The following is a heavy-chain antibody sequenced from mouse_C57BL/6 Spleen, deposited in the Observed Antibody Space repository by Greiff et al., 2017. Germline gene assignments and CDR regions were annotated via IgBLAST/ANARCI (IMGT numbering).Heavy chain of an antibody. CDR2: IDPSDSYT. V-gene: IGHV1-50*01. CDR3: ARWLPDY. D-gene: IGHD1-2*01. J-gene: IGHJ2*01. Sequence: QVQLQQSGAELVQPGASVKLSCKASGYTFTSSWMQWVQQRPGQGLEWIGEIDPSDSYTTYNQKCKGKATLTVDTSSSTAYMQLSSLTSEDSAVYYCARWLPDYWGQGTTLTVSS. CDR1: GYTFTSSW.